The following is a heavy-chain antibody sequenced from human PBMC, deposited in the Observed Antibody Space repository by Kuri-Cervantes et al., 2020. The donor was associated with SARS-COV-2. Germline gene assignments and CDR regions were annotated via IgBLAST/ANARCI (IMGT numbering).Heavy chain of an antibody. CDR3: ARGVTMVRGVSLQQQSLGIEGY. Sequence: ASVKVSCKASGYTFTGYYMRWVRQAPGQGLEWMGWINPNSGGTNYAQKFQGRVTMTRDTSISTAYMELSRLRSDDTAVYYCARGVTMVRGVSLQQQSLGIEGYWGQGTLVAVSS. CDR2: INPNSGGT. CDR1: GYTFTGYY. V-gene: IGHV1-2*02. D-gene: IGHD3-10*01. J-gene: IGHJ4*02.